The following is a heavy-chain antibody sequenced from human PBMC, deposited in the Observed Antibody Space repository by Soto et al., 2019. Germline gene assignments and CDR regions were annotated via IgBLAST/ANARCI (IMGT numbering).Heavy chain of an antibody. V-gene: IGHV3-23*01. CDR3: AKDSPYCSGGSCYWGYFDY. J-gene: IGHJ4*02. CDR1: GFTFSSYA. D-gene: IGHD2-15*01. Sequence: EVQLLESGGGLVQPGGSLRFSCAASGFTFSSYAMSWVGQALGKGLEWVSAISGSVGSTYYADSVKGRFTISRDNSKNTLYLQMNSLRAEDTAVYYCAKDSPYCSGGSCYWGYFDYWGQGTLVTVSS. CDR2: ISGSVGST.